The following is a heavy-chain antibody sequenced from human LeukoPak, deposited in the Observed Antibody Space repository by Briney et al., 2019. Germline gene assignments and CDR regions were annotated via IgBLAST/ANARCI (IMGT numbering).Heavy chain of an antibody. D-gene: IGHD3-22*01. Sequence: PSGTLSLTCTVSGGSISSYYWSWIRQPAGKGLEWIGRIYTSGSTNYNPSLKSRVTMSVDTSKNQFSLKLSSVTAADTAVYYCARENSYYDSSGYQYYFDYWGQGTLVTVSS. J-gene: IGHJ4*02. CDR3: ARENSYYDSSGYQYYFDY. CDR2: IYTSGST. CDR1: GGSISSYY. V-gene: IGHV4-4*07.